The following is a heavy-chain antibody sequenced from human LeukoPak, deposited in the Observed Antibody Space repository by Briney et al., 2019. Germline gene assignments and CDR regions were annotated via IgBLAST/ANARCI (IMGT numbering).Heavy chain of an antibody. V-gene: IGHV3-7*01. J-gene: IGHJ4*02. CDR2: IIQDGSAQ. CDR1: GFTFSSSW. D-gene: IGHD2-2*01. CDR3: AIDLFSCSSTSCYVY. Sequence: PGGSLRLSCAASGFTFSSSWMSWVRQAPGKGLEWVANIIQDGSAQYYVDSVKGRFTISRDNADNSLYLQMNSLGAEDTAVYYCAIDLFSCSSTSCYVYWGRGTLVTVSS.